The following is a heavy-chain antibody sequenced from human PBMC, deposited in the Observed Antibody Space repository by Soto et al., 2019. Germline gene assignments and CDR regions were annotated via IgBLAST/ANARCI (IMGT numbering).Heavy chain of an antibody. D-gene: IGHD3-22*01. CDR1: GYTFTSYD. Sequence: ASVKVSCKASGYTFTSYDINWVRQATGQGLEWMGWMNPNSGNTGYAQKFQGRVTMTRNTSISTAYMELSSLRSEDTAVYYCARDHYYDSSGYYPNFDYWGQGTLVTVSS. V-gene: IGHV1-8*01. J-gene: IGHJ4*02. CDR3: ARDHYYDSSGYYPNFDY. CDR2: MNPNSGNT.